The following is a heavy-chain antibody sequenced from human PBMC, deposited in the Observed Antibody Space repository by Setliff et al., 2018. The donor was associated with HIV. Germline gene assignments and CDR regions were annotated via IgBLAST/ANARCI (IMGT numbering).Heavy chain of an antibody. Sequence: PGGSLRLSCAASGFTFSRYGMNWVRQAPGKELEWVSIVGGDGTTYYADSVKGRFTISRDNSKNTVYLQMNSLRAEDTAVYYCASSRPPDDSSGYLDHWGQGTLVTVSS. V-gene: IGHV3-23*01. CDR2: VGGDGTT. J-gene: IGHJ4*01. CDR1: GFTFSRYG. CDR3: ASSRPPDDSSGYLDH. D-gene: IGHD3-22*01.